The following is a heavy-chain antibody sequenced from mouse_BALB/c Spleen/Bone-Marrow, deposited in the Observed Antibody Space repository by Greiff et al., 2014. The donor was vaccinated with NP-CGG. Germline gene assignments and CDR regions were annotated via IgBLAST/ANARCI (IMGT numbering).Heavy chain of an antibody. J-gene: IGHJ4*01. CDR2: IHYSGIT. V-gene: IGHV3-1*02. CDR3: ARFAGTPYTMDY. D-gene: IGHD4-1*01. Sequence: EVKLMESGPDLVKPSQSLSLTCTVTGYSITSYYSWHWIRQFPGNKLEWMGYIHYSGITVYNPSPKSRISITRDTSNNQFFLQLNSVTTEDTATYYCARFAGTPYTMDYWGQGTSVTVSS. CDR1: GYSITSYYS.